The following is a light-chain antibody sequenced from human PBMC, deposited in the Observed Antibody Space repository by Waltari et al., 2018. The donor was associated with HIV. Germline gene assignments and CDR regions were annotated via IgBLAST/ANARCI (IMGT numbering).Light chain of an antibody. CDR3: CAYAAGHVTYV. Sequence: SALPQPPSVSGSPRQSVTIACTDSSYDIGSYNFVAWYQQYPRKAPTLIIFDLKQRPSGVPERFSGSKSGNTASLTISGLQTEDEADYFCCAYAAGHVTYVFGSGTAVAVL. CDR1: SYDIGSYNF. CDR2: DLK. J-gene: IGLJ1*01. V-gene: IGLV2-11*01.